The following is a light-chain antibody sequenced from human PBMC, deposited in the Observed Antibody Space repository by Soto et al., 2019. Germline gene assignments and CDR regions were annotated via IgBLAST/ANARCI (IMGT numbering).Light chain of an antibody. Sequence: QSALTQPASASGSPGQSIAISCTGTNSDVGGYNYVSWYQQHPGKAPELMIYEVSHRPSGVSNRFSGSKSDNTASLTISGLQAEDEADYYCSSYTSISTLYVFGTGTKVTV. CDR2: EVS. J-gene: IGLJ1*01. CDR3: SSYTSISTLYV. CDR1: NSDVGGYNY. V-gene: IGLV2-14*01.